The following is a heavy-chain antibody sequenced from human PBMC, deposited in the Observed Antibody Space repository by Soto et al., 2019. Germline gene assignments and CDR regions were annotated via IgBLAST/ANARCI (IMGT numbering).Heavy chain of an antibody. Sequence: SVKVSCKASGGTFSSYAISWVRQAPGQGLEWMGGIIPIFGTANYAQKFQGRVTITADESTSTAYMELSSLRSEDTAVYYCARVSGYCSSTSCYLGENYYYYGMDVWGQGTTVTVSS. CDR1: GGTFSSYA. V-gene: IGHV1-69*13. CDR3: ARVSGYCSSTSCYLGENYYYYGMDV. D-gene: IGHD2-2*01. J-gene: IGHJ6*02. CDR2: IIPIFGTA.